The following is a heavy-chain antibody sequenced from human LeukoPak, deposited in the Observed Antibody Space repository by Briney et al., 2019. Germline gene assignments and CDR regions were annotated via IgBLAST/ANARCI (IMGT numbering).Heavy chain of an antibody. D-gene: IGHD3-16*02. CDR1: GGSISSSSYY. J-gene: IGHJ4*02. V-gene: IGHV4-39*01. CDR2: IYYSGST. CDR3: ARHGYYDYVWGSYRRWDPPSNFDY. Sequence: SETLSLTCTVSGGSISSSSYYWGWIRQPPGKGLEWIGSIYYSGSTYYNPSLKSRVTISVDTSKNQFSLKLSSVTAADTAVYYCARHGYYDYVWGSYRRWDPPSNFDYWGQGTLVTVSS.